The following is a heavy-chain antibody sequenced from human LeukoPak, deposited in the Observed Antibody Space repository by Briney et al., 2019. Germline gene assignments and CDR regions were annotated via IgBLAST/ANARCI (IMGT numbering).Heavy chain of an antibody. CDR2: IYYSGTT. CDR3: ARTRYYYNSRSYGAPYYFDY. J-gene: IGHJ4*02. D-gene: IGHD3-10*01. CDR1: GGSISITNYY. Sequence: PSETLSLTCTVSGGSISITNYYWAWIRQPPGKGLEWIGSIYYSGTTHYKPSLKSRVTISVDTSKNQFSLKLSAVTAADTAVYYCARTRYYYNSRSYGAPYYFDYWGQGTLVTVSS. V-gene: IGHV4-39*01.